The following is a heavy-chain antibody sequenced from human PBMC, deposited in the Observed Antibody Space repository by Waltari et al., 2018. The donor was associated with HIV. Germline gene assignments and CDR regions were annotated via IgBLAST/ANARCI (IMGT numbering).Heavy chain of an antibody. CDR3: EGWVVTAGFDP. Sequence: QLQLQESGPGLVKPSETLSLTCTVSGGSISSSSYYWGWIRQPPGKGLEWIGSIYYRGSTYSNPSLKSRVTISVDTSKNQFSLKLSSVTAADTAVYYCEGWVVTAGFDPWGQGTLVTVSS. CDR1: GGSISSSSYY. D-gene: IGHD3-22*01. J-gene: IGHJ5*02. CDR2: IYYRGST. V-gene: IGHV4-39*01.